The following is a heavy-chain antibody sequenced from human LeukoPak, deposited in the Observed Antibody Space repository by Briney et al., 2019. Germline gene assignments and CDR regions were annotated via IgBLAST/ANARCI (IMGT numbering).Heavy chain of an antibody. J-gene: IGHJ4*02. CDR3: VRGVGGSSYLDY. V-gene: IGHV3-74*01. CDR1: GFTFNDHW. Sequence: GGSLRLSCAASGFTFNDHWMHWVRQVPGKGLVWVSRIKTDGSWTNDADSVKGRFTISRDNAENTLYLQMNSLRVEDTAVYYCVRGVGGSSYLDYWGQGALVTVSS. CDR2: IKTDGSWT. D-gene: IGHD3-16*01.